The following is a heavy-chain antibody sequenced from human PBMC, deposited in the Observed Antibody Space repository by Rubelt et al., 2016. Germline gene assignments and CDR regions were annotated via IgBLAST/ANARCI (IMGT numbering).Heavy chain of an antibody. J-gene: IGHJ4*02. CDR2: INGDGSST. D-gene: IGHD3-10*01. V-gene: IGHV3-74*01. Sequence: GSLRLSCEASGFTFSSYSMHWVRQDPGKGLVWVSRINGDGSSTSYADSVKGRFTISRDNAKNTLYLQMNSLRAEDTAVYYCARGYYGSGSYYFPIDYRGQGTLVTVSS. CDR3: ARGYYGSGSYYFPIDY. CDR1: GFTFSSYS.